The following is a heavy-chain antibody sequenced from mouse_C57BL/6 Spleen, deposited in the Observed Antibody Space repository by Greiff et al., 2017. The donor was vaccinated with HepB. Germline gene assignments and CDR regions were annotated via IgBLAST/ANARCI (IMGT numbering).Heavy chain of an antibody. CDR3: TTQGGTGPFDY. J-gene: IGHJ2*01. V-gene: IGHV1-15*01. Sequence: QVQLQQSGAELVRPGASVTLSCKASGYTFTDYEMHWVKQTPVHGLEWIGAIDPETGGTAYNQKFKGKAILTADKSSSTAYMELRSLTSEDSAVYYCTTQGGTGPFDYWGQGTTLTVSS. CDR1: GYTFTDYE. D-gene: IGHD4-1*01. CDR2: IDPETGGT.